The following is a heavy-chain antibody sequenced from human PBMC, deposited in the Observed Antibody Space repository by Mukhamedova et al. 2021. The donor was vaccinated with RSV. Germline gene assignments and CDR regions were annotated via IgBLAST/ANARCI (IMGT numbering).Heavy chain of an antibody. Sequence: LSWVRQAPGKGLEWMGKIIVILGKTDYAQKFQDRVIITADESTNTAYMELSSLRSEDTAAYYCAARDEAITDLGVGREDYWGQGT. CDR3: AARDEAITDLGVGREDY. D-gene: IGHD3-3*01. CDR2: IIVILGKT. J-gene: IGHJ4*02. V-gene: IGHV1-69*11.